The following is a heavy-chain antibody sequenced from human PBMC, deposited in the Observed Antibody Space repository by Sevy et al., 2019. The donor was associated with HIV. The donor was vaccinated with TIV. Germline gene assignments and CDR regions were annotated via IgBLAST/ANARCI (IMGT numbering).Heavy chain of an antibody. Sequence: KQSQTLSLTCAVSGYSISSGYQWGWIRQPPGKGLEWIGTIYHSGSTYYNPSLKSRVTISVDTSKNQFSLKVNSMTAADTAVYFCARVAAYWGQGILVTVSS. CDR2: IYHSGST. CDR1: GYSISSGYQ. J-gene: IGHJ4*02. V-gene: IGHV4-38-2*01. CDR3: ARVAAY. D-gene: IGHD6-25*01.